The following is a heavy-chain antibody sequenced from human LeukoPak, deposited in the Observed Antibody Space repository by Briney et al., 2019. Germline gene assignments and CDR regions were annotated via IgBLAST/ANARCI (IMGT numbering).Heavy chain of an antibody. V-gene: IGHV3-30-3*01. Sequence: GGSLRLFCAASGFTFSSYAMHWVRQAPGKGLEWVAVISYDGSNKYYADSVKGRFTISRDNSKNTLYLQMNSLRAEDTAVYYCARGYYDFWSGYYSSHYFDYWGQGTLVTVSS. CDR2: ISYDGSNK. CDR1: GFTFSSYA. D-gene: IGHD3-3*01. CDR3: ARGYYDFWSGYYSSHYFDY. J-gene: IGHJ4*02.